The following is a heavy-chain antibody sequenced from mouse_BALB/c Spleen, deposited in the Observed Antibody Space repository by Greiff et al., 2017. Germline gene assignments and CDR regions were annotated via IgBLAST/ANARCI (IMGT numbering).Heavy chain of an antibody. V-gene: IGHV1-62-2*01. CDR3: ARHEARSTMITAWFAY. D-gene: IGHD2-4*01. J-gene: IGHJ3*01. CDR1: GYTFTEYI. Sequence: VKLMESGAELVKPGASVKLSCKASGYTFTEYIIHWVKQRSGQGLEWIGWFYPGSGSIKYNEKFKDKATLTADKSSSTVYMELSRLTSEDSAVYFCARHEARSTMITAWFAYWGQGTLVTVSA. CDR2: FYPGSGSI.